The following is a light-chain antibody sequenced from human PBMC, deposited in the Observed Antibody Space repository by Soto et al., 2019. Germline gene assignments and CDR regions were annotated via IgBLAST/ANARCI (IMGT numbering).Light chain of an antibody. CDR1: QSISSS. CDR2: DAS. V-gene: IGKV3-11*01. J-gene: IGKJ4*01. Sequence: EIVLTQSPATLSLSPGERATLSCRASQSISSSLAWYQQKPGQAPRLVIYDASIRATGIPARFSGSGSGTDFTLTISSLELEDFAVYFCKQRSNWPPLTFGGGSKVAI. CDR3: KQRSNWPPLT.